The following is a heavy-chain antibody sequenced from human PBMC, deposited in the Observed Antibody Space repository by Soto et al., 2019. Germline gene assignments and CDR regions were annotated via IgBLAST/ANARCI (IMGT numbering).Heavy chain of an antibody. CDR3: VSWMSAHFDY. CDR2: ISRDEDNT. CDR1: EFTFGGLG. J-gene: IGHJ4*02. V-gene: IGHV3-23*01. Sequence: GGSLRLSCAAPEFTFGGLGLSWVRQSPGRGLEWVSTISRDEDNTHYADSVNGRFTISKDRSTNTLHLHTASLRAEDTAMYYCVSWMSAHFDYWGQGTLVTVSS. D-gene: IGHD2-2*03.